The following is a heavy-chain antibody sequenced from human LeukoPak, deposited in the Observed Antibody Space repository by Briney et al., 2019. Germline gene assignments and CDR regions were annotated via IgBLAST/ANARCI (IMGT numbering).Heavy chain of an antibody. CDR1: GGSIGTYY. CDR3: ARHIGGGIEDMDV. V-gene: IGHV4-59*08. Sequence: SETLSLTCIVSGGSIGTYYWSWIRQSPGKGLEWIGYIYVTGSTRYNPYLQNRVTISVDTSRNQFFLKMSSVTAADTAVYYCARHIGGGIEDMDVWGTGTKVTVSS. CDR2: IYVTGST. D-gene: IGHD3-16*02. J-gene: IGHJ6*03.